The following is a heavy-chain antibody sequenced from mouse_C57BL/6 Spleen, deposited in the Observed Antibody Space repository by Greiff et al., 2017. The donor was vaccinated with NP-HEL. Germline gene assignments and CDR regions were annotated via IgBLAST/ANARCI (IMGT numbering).Heavy chain of an antibody. D-gene: IGHD1-1*01. V-gene: IGHV5-16*01. CDR1: GFTFSDYY. Sequence: EVHLVESEGGLVQPGSSMKLSCTASGFTFSDYYMAWVRQVPEKGLEWVANINYDGSSTYYLDSLKSRFIISRDNAKNILYLQMSSLKSEDTATYYCAREENYGSSQWYFDVWGTGTTVTVSS. CDR2: INYDGSST. J-gene: IGHJ1*03. CDR3: AREENYGSSQWYFDV.